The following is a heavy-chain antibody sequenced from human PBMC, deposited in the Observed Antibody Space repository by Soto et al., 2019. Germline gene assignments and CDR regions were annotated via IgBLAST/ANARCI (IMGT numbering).Heavy chain of an antibody. CDR1: GFTFSSYA. J-gene: IGHJ1*01. CDR2: ISYDGSNK. Sequence: ESGGGVVQPGRSLRLSCAASGFTFSSYAMHWVRQAPGKGLEWVAVISYDGSNKYYADSVKGRFTISRDNSKNTLYLQMNSLRAEDTAVYYCARGPSGPEYFQHWGQGTLVTVSS. V-gene: IGHV3-30-3*01. D-gene: IGHD5-12*01. CDR3: ARGPSGPEYFQH.